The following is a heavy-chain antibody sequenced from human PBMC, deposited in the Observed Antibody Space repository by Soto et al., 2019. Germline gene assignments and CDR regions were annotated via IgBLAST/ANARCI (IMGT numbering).Heavy chain of an antibody. CDR1: GFIFSSYG. V-gene: IGHV3-33*01. CDR3: ARDAKSVETTGGFDY. CDR2: IWFDGSNK. D-gene: IGHD1-26*01. J-gene: IGHJ4*02. Sequence: QVQLVDSGGGVVQPGRSLRLSCAASGFIFSSYGMHWVRQAPGKGLEWVAGIWFDGSNKYYADSVKGRFTISRDNSRNTLYLQMNGLRAEDTAVYYCARDAKSVETTGGFDYWGQGTL.